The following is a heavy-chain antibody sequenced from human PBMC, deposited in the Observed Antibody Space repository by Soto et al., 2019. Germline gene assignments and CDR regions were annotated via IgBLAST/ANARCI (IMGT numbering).Heavy chain of an antibody. Sequence: PSETLSLTCTVSGGSISSYYWSWIRQPPGKGLEWIGYIYYSGSTNYNPSLKSRVTISVDTSKNQFSLKLSSVTAADTAVYYCARSRDYGDYSGLDYWGQGTLVTVAS. D-gene: IGHD4-17*01. CDR1: GGSISSYY. CDR3: ARSRDYGDYSGLDY. J-gene: IGHJ4*02. CDR2: IYYSGST. V-gene: IGHV4-59*08.